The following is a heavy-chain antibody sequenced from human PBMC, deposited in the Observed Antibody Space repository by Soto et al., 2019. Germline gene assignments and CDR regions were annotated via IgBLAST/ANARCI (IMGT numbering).Heavy chain of an antibody. D-gene: IGHD2-15*01. CDR3: ARGYGGDRDVVVVAATRSHYYYMDV. J-gene: IGHJ6*03. V-gene: IGHV4-34*01. Sequence: QVQLQQWGAGLLKPSETLSLTCAVYGGSFSGYYWSWIRQPPGKGLEWIGEINHSGSTNYNPSLNSRVTISVDTSKNQFSLKLSSVTAADTAVYYCARGYGGDRDVVVVAATRSHYYYMDVWGKGTTVTVSS. CDR1: GGSFSGYY. CDR2: INHSGST.